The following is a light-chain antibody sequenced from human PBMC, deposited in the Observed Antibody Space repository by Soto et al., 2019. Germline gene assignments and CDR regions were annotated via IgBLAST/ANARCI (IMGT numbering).Light chain of an antibody. CDR3: QQYYSYPRV. V-gene: IGKV1-8*01. CDR1: QGISSY. J-gene: IGKJ2*01. Sequence: AIRMTQSPSSLSASTGDRVTITCRASQGISSYLAWYQQKPGKAPKLLIYAASTLQSGVPSRFSGSGSGTEFTLTISCLQSEDFATYYCQQYYSYPRVFGQGTKLEIK. CDR2: AAS.